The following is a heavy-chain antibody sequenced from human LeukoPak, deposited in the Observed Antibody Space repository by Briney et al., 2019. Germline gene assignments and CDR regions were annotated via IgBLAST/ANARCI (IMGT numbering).Heavy chain of an antibody. D-gene: IGHD4/OR15-4a*01. Sequence: GGSLRLSCAASGFTFDDYTMHWVRQAPGKGLEWVSLISWDGGSTYYADSVKGRFTISRDNSKNSLYLQMNSLRTEDTALYYCARDGAKRAFDIWGQGTMVTVSS. CDR2: ISWDGGST. J-gene: IGHJ3*02. V-gene: IGHV3-43*01. CDR3: ARDGAKRAFDI. CDR1: GFTFDDYT.